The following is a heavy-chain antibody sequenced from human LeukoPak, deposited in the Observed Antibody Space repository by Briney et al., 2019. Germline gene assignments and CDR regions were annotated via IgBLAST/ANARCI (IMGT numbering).Heavy chain of an antibody. J-gene: IGHJ4*02. D-gene: IGHD4-17*01. CDR2: IYTSGST. CDR1: GGSISSYY. Sequence: SETLSLTCTVSGGSISSYYWSWIRQPAGKGLEWIGRIYTSGSTNYNPSLKSRVTISVDTSKNQFSLKLSSVTAADTAVYYCARSRNYGDYFRVDYWGQGTLVTVSS. V-gene: IGHV4-4*07. CDR3: ARSRNYGDYFRVDY.